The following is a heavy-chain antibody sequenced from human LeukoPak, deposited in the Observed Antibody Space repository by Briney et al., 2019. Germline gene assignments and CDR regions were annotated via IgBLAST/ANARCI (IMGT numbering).Heavy chain of an antibody. D-gene: IGHD4-17*01. CDR1: RFTFSSYE. CDR2: ISSSGSTI. V-gene: IGHV3-48*03. Sequence: GGSLRLSCAASRFTFSSYEMNWVRQAPGKGLEWVSYISSSGSTIYYADSVKGRFTISRDNAKNSLYLQMNSLRAEDTAVYYCARVYGAFFDYWGQGTLVTVSS. CDR3: ARVYGAFFDY. J-gene: IGHJ4*02.